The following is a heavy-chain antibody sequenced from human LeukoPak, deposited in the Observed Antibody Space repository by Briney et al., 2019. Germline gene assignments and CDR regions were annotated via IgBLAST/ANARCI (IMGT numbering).Heavy chain of an antibody. CDR1: GLTFNDAW. V-gene: IGHV3-15*01. D-gene: IGHD1-14*01. CDR3: TTEWNHAFDW. CDR2: IKSKTAGGTT. Sequence: PGGSLRLSCAASGLTFNDAWLTWVRQAPGKGLEWVGRIKSKTAGGTTDDAAPVKGRITISRDDSKNMLYLQMNSLKTEDTAVYYCTTEWNHAFDWWGHGTLVTVSS. J-gene: IGHJ4*01.